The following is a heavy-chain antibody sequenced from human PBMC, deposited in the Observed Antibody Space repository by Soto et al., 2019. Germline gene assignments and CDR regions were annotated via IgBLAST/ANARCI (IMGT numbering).Heavy chain of an antibody. CDR3: AKDSSSVTPGWFDP. D-gene: IGHD4-4*01. J-gene: IGHJ5*02. CDR2: ISWNSGSI. V-gene: IGHV3-9*01. CDR1: GFTFDDYA. Sequence: GGSLRLSCAASGFTFDDYAMHWVRQAPGKGLEWVSGISWNSGSIGYADSVKGRFTISRDNTKNSLYLQMNSLRAEDTALYYCAKDSSSVTPGWFDPWGQGTLVTVSS.